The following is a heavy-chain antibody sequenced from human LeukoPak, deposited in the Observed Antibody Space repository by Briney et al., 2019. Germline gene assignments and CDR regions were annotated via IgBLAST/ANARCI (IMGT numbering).Heavy chain of an antibody. Sequence: SETLSLTCAVYGGSFSGYYWSWIRQPPGKGLEWIGEINHSGSTNYNPSLKSRVTISVDTSKNQFSLKLSSVTAADTAVYYCARNGQPYYDILTGYRGHYYYMDVWGKGTTVTVSS. CDR2: INHSGST. V-gene: IGHV4-34*01. J-gene: IGHJ6*03. CDR1: GGSFSGYY. D-gene: IGHD3-9*01. CDR3: ARNGQPYYDILTGYRGHYYYMDV.